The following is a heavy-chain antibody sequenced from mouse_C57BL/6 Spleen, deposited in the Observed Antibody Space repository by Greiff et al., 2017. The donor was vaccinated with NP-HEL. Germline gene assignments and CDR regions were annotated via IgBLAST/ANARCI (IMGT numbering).Heavy chain of an antibody. D-gene: IGHD4-1*01. J-gene: IGHJ3*01. V-gene: IGHV7-1*01. CDR3: ARDASLGPWFAY. Sequence: EVQRVESGGGLVQSGRSLRLSCATSGFTFSDFYMEWVRQAPGKGLEWIAASRNKANDYTTEYSASVKGRFIVSRDTSQSILYLQMNALRAEDTAIYYCARDASLGPWFAYWGQGTLVTVSA. CDR2: SRNKANDYTT. CDR1: GFTFSDFY.